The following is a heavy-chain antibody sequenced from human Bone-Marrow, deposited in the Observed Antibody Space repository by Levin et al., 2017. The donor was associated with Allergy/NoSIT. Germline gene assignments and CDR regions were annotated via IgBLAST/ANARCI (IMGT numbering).Heavy chain of an antibody. D-gene: IGHD2-21*02. CDR2: ISYDGRNK. CDR3: AKGLSLGCGGDCYTGV. J-gene: IGHJ4*02. CDR1: GFTFGIHA. V-gene: IGHV3-30*18. Sequence: PSETLSLTCAASGFTFGIHAIHWVRQAPGKGLEWVAVISYDGRNKVYADSVKGRFSLSRGNSKSTVYLQMNSLSVDDTAVYYCAKGLSLGCGGDCYTGVWGQGTLVTVSS.